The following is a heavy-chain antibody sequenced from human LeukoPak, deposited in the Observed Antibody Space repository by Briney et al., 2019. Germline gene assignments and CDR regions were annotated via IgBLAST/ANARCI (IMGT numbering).Heavy chain of an antibody. CDR3: AKDYNYGFDY. D-gene: IGHD5-24*01. CDR1: AAIFRNTG. V-gene: IGHV3-30*02. J-gene: IGHJ4*02. Sequence: GGSLRLSCAASAAIFRNTGMHWVRQAPGKGLEWVSFIRYEGNIKCYADSVKGRFTISRDNFNNILYLQMNSLRAEDTAVYYCAKDYNYGFDYWGQGAQVTVSA. CDR2: IRYEGNIK.